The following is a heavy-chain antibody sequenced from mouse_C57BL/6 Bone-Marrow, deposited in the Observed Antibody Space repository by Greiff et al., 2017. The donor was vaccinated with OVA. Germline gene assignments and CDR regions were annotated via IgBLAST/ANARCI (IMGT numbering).Heavy chain of an antibody. CDR3: ARHGLGPFDY. CDR2: ISSGGSYT. CDR1: GFTFSSYG. D-gene: IGHD4-1*01. Sequence: EVQRVESGGDLVKPGGSLKLSCAASGFTFSSYGMSWVRQTPDKRLEWVATISSGGSYTYYPDSVKGRFTISRDNAKNTLYLQMSSLKSEDTAMYYCARHGLGPFDYWGQGTTLTVSS. V-gene: IGHV5-6*01. J-gene: IGHJ2*01.